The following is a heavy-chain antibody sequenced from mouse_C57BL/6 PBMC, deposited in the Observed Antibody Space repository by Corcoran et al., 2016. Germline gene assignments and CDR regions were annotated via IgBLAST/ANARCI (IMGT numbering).Heavy chain of an antibody. J-gene: IGHJ1*03. CDR3: ARTSVTVVASDWYFDV. D-gene: IGHD1-1*01. Sequence: EVQLQQSGPELVKPGASVKISCKASGYTFTDYYMNWVKQNHGKSLEWIGDINPNNGGTSYNQKFKGKATLTVDKSSSTAYMELRSLTSEDSAVYYCARTSVTVVASDWYFDVWGTGTTVTVSS. CDR1: GYTFTDYY. V-gene: IGHV1-26*01. CDR2: INPNNGGT.